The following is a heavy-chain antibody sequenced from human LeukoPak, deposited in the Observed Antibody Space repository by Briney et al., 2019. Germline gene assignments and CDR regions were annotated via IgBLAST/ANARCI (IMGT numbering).Heavy chain of an antibody. V-gene: IGHV3-33*01. J-gene: IGHJ4*02. CDR3: AGGWDYGLDF. D-gene: IGHD4/OR15-4a*01. CDR2: IWYDGSNK. CDR1: GFTFSSYG. Sequence: GRSLRLSCAASGFTFSSYGMHWVRQAPGKGLEWVAVIWYDGSNKYYADSVKGRFTISRDNSKNTLYLQMNSLRAEDTAVYYCAGGWDYGLDFWGQGTLDTVSS.